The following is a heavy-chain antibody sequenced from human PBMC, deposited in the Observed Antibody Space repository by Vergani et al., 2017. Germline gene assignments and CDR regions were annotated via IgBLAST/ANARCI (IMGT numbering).Heavy chain of an antibody. J-gene: IGHJ6*02. D-gene: IGHD3-22*01. V-gene: IGHV4-39*07. CDR3: ARYYDISGPYYYYGMDV. CDR1: GGSVSSSSYY. Sequence: QLQLQESGPGLVKPSETLSLTCTVSGGSVSSSSYYWGWIRQHPGKGLEWIGYIYYSGSTYYNPSLKSRVTISVDTSKNQFSLKLSSVTAADTAVYYCARYYDISGPYYYYGMDVWGQGTTVTVSS. CDR2: IYYSGST.